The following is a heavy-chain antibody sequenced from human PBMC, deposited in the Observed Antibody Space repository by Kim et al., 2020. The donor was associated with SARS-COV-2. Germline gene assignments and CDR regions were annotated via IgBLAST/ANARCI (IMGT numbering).Heavy chain of an antibody. CDR2: ISGNTGYT. J-gene: IGHJ4*02. CDR3: ARIPGGSSSWYYCDH. CDR1: GFSFSDYY. D-gene: IGHD6-13*01. Sequence: GGSLRLSCAASGFSFSDYYMIWIRQTPGKGLEWVSDISGNTGYTNYADSVKGRFTISRDNTKNSLYLQMTSLRAEDTTLYYGARIPGGSSSWYYCDHWGQGTLVTVSS. V-gene: IGHV3-11*03.